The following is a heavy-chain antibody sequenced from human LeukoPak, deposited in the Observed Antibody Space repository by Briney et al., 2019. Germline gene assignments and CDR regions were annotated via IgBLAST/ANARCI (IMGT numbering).Heavy chain of an antibody. CDR2: TYYRSKWYN. Sequence: PSQTLSLTCAISGDTVSSNSAAWDWIRQSPSRGLEWLGRTYYRSKWYNDYAVSVKHRITINLEKSQYQFYLQLSALNPSESVVYYCVRELYFGSGTYYPALDSWGQGTLVSVSS. D-gene: IGHD3-10*01. V-gene: IGHV6-1*01. CDR1: GDTVSSNSAA. CDR3: VRELYFGSGTYYPALDS. J-gene: IGHJ4*02.